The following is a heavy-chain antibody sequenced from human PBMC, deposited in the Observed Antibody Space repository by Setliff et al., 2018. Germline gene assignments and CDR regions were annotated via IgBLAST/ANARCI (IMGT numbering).Heavy chain of an antibody. CDR3: ARDVFDFRTGQADP. Sequence: PGGSLRLSCAASGFPFSSLWMSWVRQAPGRGLEWVANINQEGSGRYYVGSVKGRFSISRDNAKSSLYLQMNSLRADDTAVYYCARDVFDFRTGQADPWGQGTLVTVSS. D-gene: IGHD3-3*01. J-gene: IGHJ5*02. V-gene: IGHV3-7*01. CDR1: GFPFSSLW. CDR2: INQEGSGR.